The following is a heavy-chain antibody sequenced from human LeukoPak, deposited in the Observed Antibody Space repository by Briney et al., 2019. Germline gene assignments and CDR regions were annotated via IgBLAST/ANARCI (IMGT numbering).Heavy chain of an antibody. V-gene: IGHV3-30*09. CDR2: ISYDEDNK. Sequence: PGGSLRLSCAASGFPFSYYSMHWVRQAPGKGLEWVAVISYDEDNKYYADSVKGRFAISRDNSKDTLYLQMDSLRAGDTAVYYCARSPTRSLRVGEFDFWGQGTPVTVSS. D-gene: IGHD1-26*01. CDR3: ARSPTRSLRVGEFDF. CDR1: GFPFSYYS. J-gene: IGHJ4*02.